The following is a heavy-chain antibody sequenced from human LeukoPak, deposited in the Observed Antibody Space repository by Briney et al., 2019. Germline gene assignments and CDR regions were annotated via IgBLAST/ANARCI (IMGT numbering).Heavy chain of an antibody. CDR3: ATGSYSGGFDK. CDR2: IRNSGSA. D-gene: IGHD2-8*02. Sequence: RPSETLSLTCTVSGGSISPYQWSWIRQSAGKRLEWIGLIRNSGSADYNPSLKSRVTLSIDTSKSQISLRLTSVTAADTAVYYCATGSYSGGFDKWGQGTLVIVSS. J-gene: IGHJ4*02. V-gene: IGHV4-4*07. CDR1: GGSISPYQ.